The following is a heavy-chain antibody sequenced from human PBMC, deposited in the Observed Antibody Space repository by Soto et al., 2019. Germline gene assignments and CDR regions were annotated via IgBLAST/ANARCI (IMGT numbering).Heavy chain of an antibody. V-gene: IGHV3-30*18. Sequence: QVQLVDSGGGVVQPGRSLRLSCTGSGFTFSNYGMHWVRQAPGKGLEWVAIISHDGSNKYYAASVKDRFTISRDNSKNTLLLQMNSLGAEDKAVFFWAKGGGDQRYCDYWGQGTLVIVSS. J-gene: IGHJ4*02. D-gene: IGHD3-16*01. CDR3: AKGGGDQRYCDY. CDR1: GFTFSNYG. CDR2: ISHDGSNK.